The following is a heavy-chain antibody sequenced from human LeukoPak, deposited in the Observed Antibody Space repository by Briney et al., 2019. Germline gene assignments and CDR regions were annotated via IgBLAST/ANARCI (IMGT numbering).Heavy chain of an antibody. CDR1: GGSFSGYY. Sequence: PSETLSLTCAVYGGSFSGYYWSWIRQPPGKGLEWIGEINHSGNTNYNPSLKSRVTISVDTSKNQFSLKLSSVAAADTAVYYGARGSRTMDVWGKGTTVTVSS. CDR2: INHSGNT. J-gene: IGHJ6*03. V-gene: IGHV4-34*01. CDR3: ARGSRTMDV.